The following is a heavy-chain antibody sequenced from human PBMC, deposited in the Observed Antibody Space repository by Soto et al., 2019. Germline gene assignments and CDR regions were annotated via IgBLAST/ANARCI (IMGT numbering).Heavy chain of an antibody. CDR3: ARRGIAAAAIDS. CDR2: IFYSGST. J-gene: IGHJ4*02. Sequence: QLXESXPXLXXPXXXLXXXXXXSGGSISGSNYYWGWIRQPPGKGLEWIGSIFYSGSTYYNPSLESRVTVSVDTSKDQFSLKLSSVTAADTAVYFCARRGIAAAAIDSWGQGTLVTVSS. CDR1: GGSISGSNYY. D-gene: IGHD6-13*01. V-gene: IGHV4-39*01.